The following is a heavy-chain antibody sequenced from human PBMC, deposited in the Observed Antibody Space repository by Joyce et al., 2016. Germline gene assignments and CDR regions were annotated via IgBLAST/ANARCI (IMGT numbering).Heavy chain of an antibody. D-gene: IGHD6-13*01. Sequence: QVQLQESGPGLVKPSQTLSLTCAVSGASVSSDGHYWTWIRQPPGLPLEWIGYIHFNVTNNSNPSLKSRTSISLDTSKNQFSLSLSSVTAADTAVYFCARVYLYLQNPLKPLDSGRRPYYFDSWGPGTLVTVSS. V-gene: IGHV4-31*11. CDR2: IHFNVTN. J-gene: IGHJ4*02. CDR1: GASVSSDGHY. CDR3: ARVYLYLQNPLKPLDSGRRPYYFDS.